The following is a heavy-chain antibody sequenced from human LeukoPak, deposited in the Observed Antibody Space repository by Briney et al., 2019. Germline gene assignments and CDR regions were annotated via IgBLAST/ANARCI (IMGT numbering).Heavy chain of an antibody. CDR2: ISGDGGST. CDR1: GFTFDDYA. Sequence: GGSLRLSCAAFGFTFDDYAMHWVRQAPGKGLEWVSLISGDGGSTYYADSVKGRFTISRDNSKNSLYLQMNSLRTEDTALYYCATDIGWQHIIHWGQGTLVTVSS. D-gene: IGHD5-24*01. CDR3: ATDIGWQHIIH. J-gene: IGHJ4*02. V-gene: IGHV3-43*02.